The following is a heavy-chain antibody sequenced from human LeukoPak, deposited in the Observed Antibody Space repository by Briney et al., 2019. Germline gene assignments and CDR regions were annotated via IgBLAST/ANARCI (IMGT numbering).Heavy chain of an antibody. CDR2: ISYSGST. V-gene: IGHV4-31*03. CDR1: GGSISSGGYY. CDR3: ARRRVGDLTVGSDTWFDP. J-gene: IGHJ5*02. Sequence: PSQTLSLTCTVSGGSISSGGYYWNWIRQHPGKGLEWIGYISYSGSTSYNPSLKSRVTMSVDTSKNQLSLKLSSVTASDTAVYYCARRRVGDLTVGSDTWFDPWGQGALVTVSS. D-gene: IGHD2-15*01.